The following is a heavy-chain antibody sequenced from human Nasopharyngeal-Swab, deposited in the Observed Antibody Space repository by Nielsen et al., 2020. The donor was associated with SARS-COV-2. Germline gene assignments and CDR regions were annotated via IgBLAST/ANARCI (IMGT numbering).Heavy chain of an antibody. J-gene: IGHJ4*02. D-gene: IGHD6-19*01. CDR1: GFIFRTSA. Sequence: GGSLRLSCAASGFIFRTSAMHWLRQAPGKGLEWVAMTSYDGSITYYTDSVKGRFTISIDNSKKTLSLQMNSLGIEDTAVYYCARDSENDGWFPYSWGQGTLVTVSS. CDR2: TSYDGSIT. CDR3: ARDSENDGWFPYS. V-gene: IGHV3-30-3*01.